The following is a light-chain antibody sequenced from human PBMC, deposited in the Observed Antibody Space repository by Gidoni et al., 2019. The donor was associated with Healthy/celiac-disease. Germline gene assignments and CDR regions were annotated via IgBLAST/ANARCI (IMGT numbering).Light chain of an antibody. J-gene: IGKJ1*01. Sequence: EIVLTQSPGTLSLSQGERATLSCRASQSVSSSYLAWYQQQPGQAPRHLSYCASSRATGIPDRFSGSGSGTVFTLAISRLEPVDFAVYYCQQYGSSTGTFGQGTKVEIK. CDR1: QSVSSSY. CDR2: CAS. CDR3: QQYGSSTGT. V-gene: IGKV3-20*01.